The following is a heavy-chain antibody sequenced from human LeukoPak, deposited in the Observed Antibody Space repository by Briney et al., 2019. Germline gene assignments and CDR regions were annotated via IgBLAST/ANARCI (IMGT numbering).Heavy chain of an antibody. CDR3: ARDSGSSTHDAFDI. Sequence: PSETLSLTCAVYGGSFSGYYWSWIRQSPGKGLEWIGEINHSGSTNYNPSLKSRVTISVDTSKNQFSLKLSSVTAADTAMYYCARDSGSSTHDAFDIWGQGTMVTVSS. D-gene: IGHD1-26*01. CDR2: INHSGST. J-gene: IGHJ3*02. V-gene: IGHV4-34*01. CDR1: GGSFSGYY.